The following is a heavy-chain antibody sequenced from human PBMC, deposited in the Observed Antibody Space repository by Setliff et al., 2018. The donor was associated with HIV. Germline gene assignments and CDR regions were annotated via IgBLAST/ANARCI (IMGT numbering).Heavy chain of an antibody. CDR3: ARVKYNSGWLRPPHYFNN. J-gene: IGHJ4*02. CDR1: GGSIRSSSYY. D-gene: IGHD6-19*01. V-gene: IGHV4-39*07. Sequence: LSLTCTVSGGSIRSSSYYWGWIRQPPGKGLEWIVSLSYSGSTYYNPSLKSRVTISVDTSKNQFSLNLSSVPAADTAVYYCARVKYNSGWLRPPHYFNNWGQGALVTVSS. CDR2: LSYSGST.